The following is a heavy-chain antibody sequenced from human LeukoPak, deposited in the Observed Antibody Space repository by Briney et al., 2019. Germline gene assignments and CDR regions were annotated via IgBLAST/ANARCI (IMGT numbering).Heavy chain of an antibody. J-gene: IGHJ4*02. V-gene: IGHV3-48*03. D-gene: IGHD1-14*01. CDR1: GFTFGSYE. Sequence: GGSLRLSCTASGFTFGSYEMNWVRQAPGKGLEWVSYISISGSIIYYADSVKGRFTISRDNAKNSLYLQMNSLRAEDTAVYYCASPTDLSDYWGQGTLVTVSS. CDR2: ISISGSII. CDR3: ASPTDLSDY.